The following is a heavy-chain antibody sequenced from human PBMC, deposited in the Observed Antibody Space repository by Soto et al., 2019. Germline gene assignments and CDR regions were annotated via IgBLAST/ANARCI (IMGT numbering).Heavy chain of an antibody. V-gene: IGHV3-23*01. CDR1: GFTFIRYA. D-gene: IGHD4-17*01. J-gene: IGHJ5*01. Sequence: GGALRLSCAASGFTFIRYAMSWVLQAPGKGLEWVSAISGSGGSTYYADSVKGRFTISRDNSKNTLYLQMNSLRAEDTAVYYCATASTGFYSWCLENVLTVSS. CDR3: ATASTGFYS. CDR2: ISGSGGST.